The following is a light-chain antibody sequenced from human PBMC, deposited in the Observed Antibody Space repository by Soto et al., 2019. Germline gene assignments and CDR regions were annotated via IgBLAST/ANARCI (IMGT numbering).Light chain of an antibody. J-gene: IGLJ3*02. Sequence: QSVLTQPPSASGTPGQRVTISCSGSSSNIGTNTVNWYQQLPGTAPKLLIHANNQRPSGVPDRFSGSKSGTSASLAISGLQSEDEADYYCAARDDSLNGWVFGGGTKVTVL. CDR2: ANN. CDR1: SSNIGTNT. CDR3: AARDDSLNGWV. V-gene: IGLV1-44*01.